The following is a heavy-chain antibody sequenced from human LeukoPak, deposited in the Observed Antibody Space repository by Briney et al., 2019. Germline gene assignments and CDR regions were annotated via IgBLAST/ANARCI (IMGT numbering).Heavy chain of an antibody. J-gene: IGHJ6*02. D-gene: IGHD3-3*01. CDR2: ISWNSGSI. Sequence: GGSLRLSCAASGFTFDDYAMHWVRQAPGKGLEWVSGISWNSGSIGYADSVKGRFTISRDNAKNSLYLQMNSLRAEDTALYYCAKGSKYYDFWSGYGGYYYGMDVWGQGTTVTVSS. CDR3: AKGSKYYDFWSGYGGYYYGMDV. CDR1: GFTFDDYA. V-gene: IGHV3-9*01.